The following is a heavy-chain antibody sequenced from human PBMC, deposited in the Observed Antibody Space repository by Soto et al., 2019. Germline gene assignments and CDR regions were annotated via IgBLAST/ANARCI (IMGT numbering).Heavy chain of an antibody. CDR2: INPNSGGT. Sequence: ASVKVSCKASGYTFTGYYMHWVRQAPGQGLEWMGWINPNSGGTNYAQKFQGRVTMTEDTSTDTAYMELSSLRSEDTAVYYCATNPSPSAAPTPPFAYGAQEPLVPVPS. CDR3: ATNPSPSAAPTPPFAY. V-gene: IGHV1-2*02. D-gene: IGHD4-17*01. J-gene: IGHJ4*02. CDR1: GYTFTGYY.